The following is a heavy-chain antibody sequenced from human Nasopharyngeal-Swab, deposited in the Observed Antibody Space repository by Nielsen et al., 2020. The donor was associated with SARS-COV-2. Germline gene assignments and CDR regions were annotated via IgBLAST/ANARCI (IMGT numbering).Heavy chain of an antibody. D-gene: IGHD3-3*01. V-gene: IGHV3-23*01. J-gene: IGHJ3*02. CDR3: AKDRRIKYDFWSGSRSDSFDI. Sequence: GGSLRLSCAASGFTFSSYAMSWVRQAPGKGLGWASAISGSGGSTYYADSVKGRFTISRDNSKNTLYLQMNSLRAEDTAAYYCAKDRRIKYDFWSGSRSDSFDIWGQGTMVTVSS. CDR1: GFTFSSYA. CDR2: ISGSGGST.